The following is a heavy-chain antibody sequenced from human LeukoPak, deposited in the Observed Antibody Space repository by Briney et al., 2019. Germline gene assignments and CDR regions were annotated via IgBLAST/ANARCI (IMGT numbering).Heavy chain of an antibody. D-gene: IGHD1-26*01. CDR1: GFTFSSYA. CDR3: AKEGGFDRTYYYYYYGMDV. J-gene: IGHJ6*02. Sequence: GSLRLSCAASGFTFSSYAMSWVRQAPGKGLEWVSAISGSGGSTYYADSVKGRFTISRDNSKNTLYLQMNSLRAEDTAVYYCAKEGGFDRTYYYYYYGMDVWGQGTTVTVSS. V-gene: IGHV3-23*01. CDR2: ISGSGGST.